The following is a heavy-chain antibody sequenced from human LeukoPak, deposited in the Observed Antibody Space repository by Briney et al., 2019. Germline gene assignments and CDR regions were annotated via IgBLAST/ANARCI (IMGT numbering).Heavy chain of an antibody. CDR2: IIPTFGTA. CDR3: ARDYYDSSGYPGENWWFDP. Sequence: ASVKVSCKASGGTFSSYAISWVRQAPGQGLEWMGGIIPTFGTANYAQKFQGRVTITADESTSTAYMELSSLRSEDTAVYYCARDYYDSSGYPGENWWFDPWGQGTLVTVSS. D-gene: IGHD3-22*01. CDR1: GGTFSSYA. V-gene: IGHV1-69*13. J-gene: IGHJ5*02.